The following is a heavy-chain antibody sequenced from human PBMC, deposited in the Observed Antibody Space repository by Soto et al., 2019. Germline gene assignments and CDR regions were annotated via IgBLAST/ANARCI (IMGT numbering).Heavy chain of an antibody. D-gene: IGHD4-4*01. CDR2: ISGSGGST. Sequence: GGSLRLSCAASGFTFSTYVMSWVRQAPGKGLEWVSSISGSGGSTYYADSVKGRFTISRDNSKNTLYLQMNSLRAEDTAVYYCAIIEMTTISYFQRWGQGTLVTVSS. J-gene: IGHJ1*01. CDR1: GFTFSTYV. V-gene: IGHV3-23*01. CDR3: AIIEMTTISYFQR.